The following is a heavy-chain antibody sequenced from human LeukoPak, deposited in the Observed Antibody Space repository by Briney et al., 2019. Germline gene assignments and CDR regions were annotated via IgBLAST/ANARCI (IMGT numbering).Heavy chain of an antibody. V-gene: IGHV4-39*01. CDR1: RGSISSSTYY. Sequence: PSETLSLTCTVSRGSISSSTYYWGWIRQPPGKGLEWIGSIYYSGSTYYNPSLRSRLTISVDTSKNQFSLKLSSVTAADTAVYYCASQRSSSSDPNHYYYYMDVWGKGTTVTVSS. J-gene: IGHJ6*03. D-gene: IGHD6-13*01. CDR3: ASQRSSSSDPNHYYYYMDV. CDR2: IYYSGST.